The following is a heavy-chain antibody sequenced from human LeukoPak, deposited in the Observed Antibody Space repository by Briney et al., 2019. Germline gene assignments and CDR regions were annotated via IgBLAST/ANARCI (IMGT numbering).Heavy chain of an antibody. CDR2: IYTSGST. Sequence: SETLSLTCTVSGGSISSYYWSWIRQPAGKGLEWIGRIYTSGSTNYNPSLKSLVTMSVDTSKNQFSLKLSSVTAADTAVYYCARGDSSSWYFDYWGQGTLVTVSS. CDR3: ARGDSSSWYFDY. D-gene: IGHD6-13*01. J-gene: IGHJ4*02. V-gene: IGHV4-4*07. CDR1: GGSISSYY.